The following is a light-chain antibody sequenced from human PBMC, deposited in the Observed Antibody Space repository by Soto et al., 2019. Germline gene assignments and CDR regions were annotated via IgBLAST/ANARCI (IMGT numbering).Light chain of an antibody. V-gene: IGKV1-5*03. CDR3: QQYDSYS. CDR2: KAF. J-gene: IGKJ2*01. CDR1: QNVNNW. Sequence: DIQMTQSPSTLSASVGDRVTITCRASQNVNNWLAWYQQKPGKAPKLLIYKAFSLETGVPSRFSGSGSETEFTLTINSLQPDDFAPYYCQQYDSYSFGQGTKLEIK.